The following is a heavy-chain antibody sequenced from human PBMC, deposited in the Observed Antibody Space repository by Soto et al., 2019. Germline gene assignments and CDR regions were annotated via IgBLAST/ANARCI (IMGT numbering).Heavy chain of an antibody. J-gene: IGHJ4*02. Sequence: ASVKVSCKASGYTSTSYAMHWVRQAPGQRLEWMGWINAGNGNTKYSQKFQGRVTITRDTSASTAYMELSSLRSEDTAVYYCARSPYGSGSYFAIDYWGQGTLVTVSS. CDR3: ARSPYGSGSYFAIDY. V-gene: IGHV1-3*01. D-gene: IGHD3-10*01. CDR2: INAGNGNT. CDR1: GYTSTSYA.